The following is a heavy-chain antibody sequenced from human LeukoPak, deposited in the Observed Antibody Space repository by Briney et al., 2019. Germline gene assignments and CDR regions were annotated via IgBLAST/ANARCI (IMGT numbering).Heavy chain of an antibody. J-gene: IGHJ6*03. CDR3: ARAPTISSGWSVGYYYYYMDV. CDR2: IKQDGSEK. Sequence: GGSLRLSCAASGFTFSSYWMSWVRQAPGKGLEWVANIKQDGSEKYYVDSVKGRFTVSRDNAKNSLYLQMNSLRAEDTAVYYCARAPTISSGWSVGYYYYYMDVWGKGTTVTISS. D-gene: IGHD6-19*01. V-gene: IGHV3-7*01. CDR1: GFTFSSYW.